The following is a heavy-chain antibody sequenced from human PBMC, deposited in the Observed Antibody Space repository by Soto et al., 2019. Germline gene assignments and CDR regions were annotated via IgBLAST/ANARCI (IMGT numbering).Heavy chain of an antibody. J-gene: IGHJ4*02. Sequence: QVQLVQSGAEVKKPGASVKVSCKASGYTFTSYGIIWVQQAPGQGLEWMGWINPYNANTKYAQKVQGRVTMTTDTSTSTAYMGLTSLRSDDTAVYYGAKGAGWEPEYYSDYWGQGTLVTVSS. V-gene: IGHV1-18*01. CDR1: GYTFTSYG. D-gene: IGHD1-26*01. CDR2: INPYNANT. CDR3: AKGAGWEPEYYSDY.